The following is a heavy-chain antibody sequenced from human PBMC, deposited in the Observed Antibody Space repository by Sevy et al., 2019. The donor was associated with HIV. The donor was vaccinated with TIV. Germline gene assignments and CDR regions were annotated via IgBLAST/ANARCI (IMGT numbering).Heavy chain of an antibody. D-gene: IGHD2-2*01. CDR1: GLTFSSYA. CDR3: TKDPVKVIPYYFDY. CDR2: ISGSGGST. J-gene: IGHJ4*02. Sequence: GGSLRLSCAASGLTFSSYAMSWVRQAPGKGLEWVSAISGSGGSTYYADSVKGRFTISRDNSKNTLYLQMNSLRAEDTAVYYCTKDPVKVIPYYFDYWGQGTLVTVSS. V-gene: IGHV3-23*01.